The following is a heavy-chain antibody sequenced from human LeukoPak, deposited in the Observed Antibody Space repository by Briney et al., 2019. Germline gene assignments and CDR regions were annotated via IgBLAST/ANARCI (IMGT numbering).Heavy chain of an antibody. CDR2: IFPGDSDT. D-gene: IGHD3-10*01. V-gene: IGHV5-51*01. J-gene: IGHJ4*02. Sequence: GESLKISCQASGHSFTSYWIGWMRQIPGKGLEWMGVIFPGDSDTTYSPSFQGQVIISVDKSISTAYLQWRTLKTSDTAIYYCARSNSGYDYRSAFDLWGQGSLVTVSS. CDR3: ARSNSGYDYRSAFDL. CDR1: GHSFTSYW.